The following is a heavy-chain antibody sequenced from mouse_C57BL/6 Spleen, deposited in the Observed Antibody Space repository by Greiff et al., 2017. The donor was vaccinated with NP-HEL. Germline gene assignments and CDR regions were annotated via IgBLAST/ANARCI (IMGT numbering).Heavy chain of an antibody. Sequence: VQLQQSGPELVKPGASVKISCKASGYSFTDYNMNWVKQSTGKSLEWIGVINPNYGTTSYNQKFKGKATLTVDPSSSTAYMQLNSLTSEDSAVYDCASSPLDDGNYGNAMDYWGQGTSVTVPS. CDR3: ASSPLDDGNYGNAMDY. V-gene: IGHV1-39*01. D-gene: IGHD2-1*01. CDR2: INPNYGTT. CDR1: GYSFTDYN. J-gene: IGHJ4*01.